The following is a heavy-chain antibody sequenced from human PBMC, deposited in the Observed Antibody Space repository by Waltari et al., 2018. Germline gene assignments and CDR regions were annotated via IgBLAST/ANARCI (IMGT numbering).Heavy chain of an antibody. V-gene: IGHV3-23*03. CDR3: VKETAYGYYFDN. CDR1: GFTFNNYA. D-gene: IGHD3-10*01. Sequence: EVQLLESGGGLIPPGGSLTLSCAASGFTFNNYAMNWIRQAPGKGLEWVSVSYSGGGAYYADSVKGRFTISIDNSKNTLYLQMSSLRLEDTAVYYCVKETAYGYYFDNWGQGTLVSVSS. CDR2: SYSGGGA. J-gene: IGHJ4*02.